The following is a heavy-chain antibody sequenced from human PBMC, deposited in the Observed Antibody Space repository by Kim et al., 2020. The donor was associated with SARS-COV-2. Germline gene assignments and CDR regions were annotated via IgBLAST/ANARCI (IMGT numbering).Heavy chain of an antibody. V-gene: IGHV4-34*01. CDR3: ASRGGIRSFDY. CDR2: INHSEST. Sequence: SETLSLTCAVYGGSFSGYYWSWIRQPPGKGLEWIGEINHSESTNYNPSLKSRVTISVDTSKNQFSLKLSSVTAADTAVYYCASRGGIRSFDYLGQGTLLTVSS. CDR1: GGSFSGYY. J-gene: IGHJ4*02. D-gene: IGHD3-16*01.